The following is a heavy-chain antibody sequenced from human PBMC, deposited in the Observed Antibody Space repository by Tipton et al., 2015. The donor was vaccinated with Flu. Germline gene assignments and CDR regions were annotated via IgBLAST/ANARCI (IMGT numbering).Heavy chain of an antibody. Sequence: GSLRLSCAASGFTFSNYWMSWIRQAPRKGLEWVAHISQDGSEKYYVDSVKGRFTISRDNAKNLVYLQMDSLRAEDTAVYYCARQIGGGDRYWGQGTLVTVSS. J-gene: IGHJ4*02. CDR1: GFTFSNYW. CDR3: ARQIGGGDRY. V-gene: IGHV3-7*03. CDR2: ISQDGSEK. D-gene: IGHD2-21*01.